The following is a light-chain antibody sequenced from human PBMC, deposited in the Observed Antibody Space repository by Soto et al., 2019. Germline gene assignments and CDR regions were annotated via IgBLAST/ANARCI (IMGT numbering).Light chain of an antibody. CDR3: AAWDDRLNEV. J-gene: IGLJ1*01. Sequence: QLVLTQPPSASGTPGQRVTISCSGSRSNIGSNTVNWYQQLPGTAPKLLIYGDSQRPSGVPDRFSGSKSGTSASLAISGLQSEDEADYYCAAWDDRLNEVFGTGTKLTVL. CDR1: RSNIGSNT. CDR2: GDS. V-gene: IGLV1-44*01.